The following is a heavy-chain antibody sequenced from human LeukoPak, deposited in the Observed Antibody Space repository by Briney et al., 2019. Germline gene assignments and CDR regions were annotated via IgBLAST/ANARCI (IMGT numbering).Heavy chain of an antibody. CDR1: GFTFSSYA. Sequence: GGSLRLSCAVSGFTFSSYAMSWVRQAPGTGLEWVSAISGSGGSTYYADSVNGRFTISRDNSKNTLYLQMNSLRAEGTAVYYCARDSVHGYYDSSGYSTLFDYWGQGTLVTVSS. J-gene: IGHJ4*02. D-gene: IGHD3-22*01. CDR2: ISGSGGST. CDR3: ARDSVHGYYDSSGYSTLFDY. V-gene: IGHV3-23*01.